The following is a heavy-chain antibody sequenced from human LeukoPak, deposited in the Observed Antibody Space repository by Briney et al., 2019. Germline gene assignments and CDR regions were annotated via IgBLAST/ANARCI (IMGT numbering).Heavy chain of an antibody. CDR2: IYSDGTT. D-gene: IGHD3-10*01. CDR1: GFTFSRYS. Sequence: PGGSLGLSCAASGFTFSRYSMSWVRQTPGKGLEWVSVIYSDGTTNYEDSVKGRFTVSRDKSKNTLSLQMNSLRAEDTAVYYCAREKGRGVISPYFDCWGQGTLVTVSS. V-gene: IGHV3-53*01. CDR3: AREKGRGVISPYFDC. J-gene: IGHJ4*02.